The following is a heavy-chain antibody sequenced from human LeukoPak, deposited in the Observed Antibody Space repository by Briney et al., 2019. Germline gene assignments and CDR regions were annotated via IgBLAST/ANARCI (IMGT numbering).Heavy chain of an antibody. V-gene: IGHV3-23*01. J-gene: IGHJ4*02. CDR1: GFSFSNYA. D-gene: IGHD3-10*01. CDR3: AKDYGSGSYFGTHFFDY. Sequence: PGGSLRLSCGASGFSFSNYAMSWVRQAPGKGLEWVSAIYSSGDTTFYADSVKGRFTVSRDNSKNMLYLQMNSLRAEDTAVYFCAKDYGSGSYFGTHFFDYWGQGTLVTVSS. CDR2: IYSSGDTT.